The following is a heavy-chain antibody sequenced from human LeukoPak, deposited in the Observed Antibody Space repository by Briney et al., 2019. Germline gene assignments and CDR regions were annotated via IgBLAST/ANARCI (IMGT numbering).Heavy chain of an antibody. J-gene: IGHJ4*02. CDR1: GSTFSSYG. CDR3: ARDGSPYYYDSSGYGFDY. Sequence: GRSLRLSCAASGSTFSSYGMHWVRQAPGKGLEWVAVIWYDGSNKYYADSVKGRFTISRDNSKNTLYLQMNSLRAEDTAVYYCARDGSPYYYDSSGYGFDYWGQGTLVTVSS. D-gene: IGHD3-22*01. V-gene: IGHV3-33*01. CDR2: IWYDGSNK.